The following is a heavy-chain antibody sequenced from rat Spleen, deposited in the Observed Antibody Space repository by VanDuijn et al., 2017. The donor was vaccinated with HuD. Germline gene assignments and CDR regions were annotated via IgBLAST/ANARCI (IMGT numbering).Heavy chain of an antibody. CDR2: IWGDGST. V-gene: IGHV2-1*01. CDR3: GRGGELGDLDY. D-gene: IGHD5-1*01. Sequence: QVQLKESGPGLVQPSQTLSLTCTVSGFSLISNTVHWVRQPPGKGLEWMGGIWGDGSTDYNSALKSRLSISRDTSKNQVFLKMNSLQTEGTAMYFCGRGGELGDLDYWGQGVMVTVSS. CDR1: GFSLISNT. J-gene: IGHJ2*01.